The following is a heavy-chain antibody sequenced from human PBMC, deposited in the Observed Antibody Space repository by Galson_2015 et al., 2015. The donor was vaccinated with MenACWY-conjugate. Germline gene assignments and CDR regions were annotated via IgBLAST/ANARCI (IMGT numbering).Heavy chain of an antibody. CDR1: GFTVSSNY. V-gene: IGHV3-66*01. CDR2: IYSGGST. J-gene: IGHJ5*02. D-gene: IGHD6-13*01. Sequence: SLRLSCAASGFTVSSNYMSWVRQAPGKGLEWVSVIYSGGSTYYADSVKGRFTISRDNSKNTLYLQMNSLRAEDTAVYYCARTGYSSPNWFDPWGQGTLVTVSS. CDR3: ARTGYSSPNWFDP.